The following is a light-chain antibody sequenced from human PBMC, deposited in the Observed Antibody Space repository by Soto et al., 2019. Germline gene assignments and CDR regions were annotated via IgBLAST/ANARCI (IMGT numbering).Light chain of an antibody. CDR3: QQYDKSPWT. Sequence: VLTQSPGTLSLSPGERATLSCRASQSVNTNSFVWYQQRPDQAPRLVIYGASSRATGIPDRFSGSGSGTDFTLTISGLEPEDFAVYYCQQYDKSPWTFGQGTKVDIK. CDR1: QSVNTNS. J-gene: IGKJ1*01. CDR2: GAS. V-gene: IGKV3-20*01.